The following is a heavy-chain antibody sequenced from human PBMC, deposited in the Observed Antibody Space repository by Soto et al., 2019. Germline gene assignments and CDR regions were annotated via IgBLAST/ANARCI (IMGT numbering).Heavy chain of an antibody. CDR2: ISPYTGNT. J-gene: IGHJ6*02. Sequence: QVQLVQSGDEVKKPGASVKVSCKASGYIFVNYGIAWVRQAPGQGLEWMGWISPYTGNTHSATKIQGRLTMTTDTSTRTAYMDLGSLTSDDTAVYYCVXXXXXVTPTPQDVWGQGTTVTVSS. CDR1: GYIFVNYG. V-gene: IGHV1-18*01. D-gene: IGHD5-18*01. CDR3: VXXXXXVTPTPQDV.